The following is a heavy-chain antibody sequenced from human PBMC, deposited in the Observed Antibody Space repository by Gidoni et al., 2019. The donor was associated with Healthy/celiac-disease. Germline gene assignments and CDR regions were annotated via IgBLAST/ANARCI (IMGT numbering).Heavy chain of an antibody. CDR3: ARNYDSSGYYDPEYFQH. D-gene: IGHD3-22*01. Sequence: QVQLVHSGSELKKPGASVKVSCKASGYTFTSYAMNWVRQAPGQGLEWMGWINTKSGKPTYAQGFTGRFVFSLDTSVSTAFLQISRLKAEDTAVYYCARNYDSSGYYDPEYFQHWGQGTLVTVSS. V-gene: IGHV7-4-1*02. J-gene: IGHJ1*01. CDR2: INTKSGKP. CDR1: GYTFTSYA.